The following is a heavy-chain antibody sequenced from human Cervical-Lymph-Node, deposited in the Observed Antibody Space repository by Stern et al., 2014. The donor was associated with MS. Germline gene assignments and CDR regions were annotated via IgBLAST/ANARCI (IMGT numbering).Heavy chain of an antibody. CDR3: ARHVQGFDY. CDR1: GFNFTIYY. J-gene: IGHJ4*02. CDR2: IYPYGMHP. Sequence: DVQLVQSLAKVKKPGESLKISCKLSGFNFTIYYIACVRQMPGKGLKWLGVIYPYGMHPTYTPSFHGQVTISADKSITTAYLQWSSLRASDTAMYYCARHVQGFDYWGQGTLVTVSS. V-gene: IGHV5-51*01.